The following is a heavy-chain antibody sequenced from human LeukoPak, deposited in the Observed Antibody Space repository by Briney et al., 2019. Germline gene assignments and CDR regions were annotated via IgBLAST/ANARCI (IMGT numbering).Heavy chain of an antibody. CDR1: GFTFASFG. CDR3: ASPTDLSDY. D-gene: IGHD1-14*01. CDR2: ISISGSII. J-gene: IGHJ4*02. V-gene: IGHV3-48*04. Sequence: GRSLRLSCAASGFTFASFGMNWVRQAPGKGLEWVSYISISGSIIYYADSVKGRFTISRDNAKNSLYLQMNSLRAEDTAVYYCASPTDLSDYWGQGTLVTVSS.